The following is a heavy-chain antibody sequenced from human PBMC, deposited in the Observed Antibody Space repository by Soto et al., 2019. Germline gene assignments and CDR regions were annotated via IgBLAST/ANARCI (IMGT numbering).Heavy chain of an antibody. CDR2: ISYDGSNK. CDR1: GFTFSSYA. J-gene: IGHJ4*02. V-gene: IGHV3-30-3*01. D-gene: IGHD3-16*01. CDR3: ARDSFLGGDY. Sequence: ESGGGVVQPGRSLRLSCAASGFTFSSYAMHWVRQAPGKGLEWVAVISYDGSNKYYADSVKGRFTISRDNSKNTLYLQMNSLRAEDTAVYYCARDSFLGGDYWGQGTLVTVSS.